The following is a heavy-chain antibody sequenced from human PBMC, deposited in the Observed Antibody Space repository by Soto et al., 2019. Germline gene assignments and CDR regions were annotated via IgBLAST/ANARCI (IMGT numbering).Heavy chain of an antibody. CDR2: ISYTGST. CDR1: GGSLSGSY. Sequence: ETLSLTCTVSGGSLSGSYCSWIRKSPGKSLEWIASISYTGSTTHNPSLKSRVTLSVDTSKNQFSLSLTSVTPADTAAYYCATGGGWLHNSYIRGLYFDYWGQGVLVTVSS. D-gene: IGHD3-3*02. V-gene: IGHV4-59*01. CDR3: ATGGGWLHNSYIRGLYFDY. J-gene: IGHJ4*02.